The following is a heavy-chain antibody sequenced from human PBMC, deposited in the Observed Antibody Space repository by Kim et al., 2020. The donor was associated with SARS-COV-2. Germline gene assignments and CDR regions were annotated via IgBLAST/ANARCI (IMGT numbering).Heavy chain of an antibody. V-gene: IGHV4-34*01. D-gene: IGHD3-10*01. Sequence: SETLSLTCAVYGGSFSGYYWSWIRQPPGKGLEWIGEINHSGSTNYNPSLKSRVTISVDTSKNQFSLKLSSVTAADTAVYYCARGLRLLWFGELLGGGMDVWGQGTTVTVPS. CDR2: INHSGST. J-gene: IGHJ6*02. CDR3: ARGLRLLWFGELLGGGMDV. CDR1: GGSFSGYY.